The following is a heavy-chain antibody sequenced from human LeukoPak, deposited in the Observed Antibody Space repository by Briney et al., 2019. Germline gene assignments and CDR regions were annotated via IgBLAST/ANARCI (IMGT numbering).Heavy chain of an antibody. CDR1: GGSISNYY. Sequence: ETLSLTCTVSGGSISNYYWSWIRQPPGKGLEWIGYIYYCGSTNYSPSLKSRVTISVDTSKNQFSLKLSSVTAADTAVYYCARGGSVVILPAARFDPWGQGTLVTVSS. CDR3: ARGGSVVILPAARFDP. J-gene: IGHJ5*02. CDR2: IYYCGST. D-gene: IGHD2-2*01. V-gene: IGHV4-59*01.